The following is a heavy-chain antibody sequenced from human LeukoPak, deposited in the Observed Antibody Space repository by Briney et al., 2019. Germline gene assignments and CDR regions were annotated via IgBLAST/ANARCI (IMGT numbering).Heavy chain of an antibody. CDR1: GFTFSGSA. Sequence: GGSLRLSCAASGFTFSGSAMHWVRQASGKGLEWVGRIRSKTNNYATAYAASVKGRFIIFRDDSMNTAYLQMNSLRAEDTAVYYCARPTFLGSSYPDFDYWGQGTLVTVSS. CDR2: IRSKTNNYAT. V-gene: IGHV3-73*01. J-gene: IGHJ4*02. CDR3: ARPTFLGSSYPDFDY. D-gene: IGHD1-26*01.